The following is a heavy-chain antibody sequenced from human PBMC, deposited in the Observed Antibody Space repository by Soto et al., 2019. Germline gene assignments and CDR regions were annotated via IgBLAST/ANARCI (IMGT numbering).Heavy chain of an antibody. CDR3: GRDPYLILSYHYYGMDV. Sequence: QVQLVQSGAEVKKPGASVKVSCRASGYTFTSYYIHWVRQAPGQGLEWMGIINPNTGSTSYAQKFRGSVTVTGDTFTSTVYIYLSSLRSEDTAVYYCGRDPYLILSYHYYGMDVWGQGTSVTV. V-gene: IGHV1-46*01. CDR2: INPNTGST. J-gene: IGHJ6*02. CDR1: GYTFTSYY. D-gene: IGHD2-2*02.